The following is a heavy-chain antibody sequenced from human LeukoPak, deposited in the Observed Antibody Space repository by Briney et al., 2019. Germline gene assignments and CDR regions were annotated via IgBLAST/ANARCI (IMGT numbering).Heavy chain of an antibody. D-gene: IGHD6-19*01. V-gene: IGHV3-43*01. CDR3: AKDSSGGWYGFES. CDR2: ISWDGGTT. CDR1: GFTFDDYT. J-gene: IGHJ4*02. Sequence: GGSLRLSCAASGFTFDDYTMHWVRQDPGKGLEWVSLISWDGGTTYYADSVKGRFTISRDNSKNSLYLQMNSLRTEDTALYYCAKDSSGGWYGFESWGQGTLVTVSS.